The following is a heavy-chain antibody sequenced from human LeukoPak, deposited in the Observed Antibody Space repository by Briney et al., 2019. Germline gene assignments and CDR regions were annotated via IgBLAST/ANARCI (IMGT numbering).Heavy chain of an antibody. J-gene: IGHJ4*02. CDR3: ARDLRFISGTAGY. V-gene: IGHV3-21*01. D-gene: IGHD1/OR15-1a*01. CDR1: GFTFSNYA. CDR2: ISNNGVIT. Sequence: PGRSLRLSCAASGFTFSNYAMSWVRQAPGKGLEWVSSISNNGVITYNADSVKGRFTISRDNAKNSLYLQMNSLRAEDTAVYYCARDLRFISGTAGYWGQGTLVTVSS.